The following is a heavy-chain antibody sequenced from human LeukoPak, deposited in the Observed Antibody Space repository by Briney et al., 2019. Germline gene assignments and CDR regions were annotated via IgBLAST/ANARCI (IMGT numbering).Heavy chain of an antibody. CDR3: AKGRDYVPFPDAFVI. D-gene: IGHD3-10*02. Sequence: GGSLRLSCSASGFTCSRCGMSWVRQAPGQGLLWVSSISGSGNSTYYADSVKGRFTISRDNSKNTLYLQMNSLRGEDTAVYYCAKGRDYVPFPDAFVIWGQGTMVTVSS. CDR2: ISGSGNST. J-gene: IGHJ3*02. V-gene: IGHV3-23*01. CDR1: GFTCSRCG.